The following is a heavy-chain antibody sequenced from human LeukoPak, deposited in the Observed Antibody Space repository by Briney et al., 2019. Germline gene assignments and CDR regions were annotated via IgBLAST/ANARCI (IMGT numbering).Heavy chain of an antibody. CDR1: GFSFSSYS. J-gene: IGHJ3*02. CDR3: ARDQEDIVVVVADTLDAFDI. V-gene: IGHV3-21*01. CDR2: ISSSSSYI. D-gene: IGHD2-15*01. Sequence: GGSLRLSCAASGFSFSSYSMNWVRQAPGKGLERVTSISSSSSYIYYADSVKGRFTISRDNAKNSLYLQMNSLRAEDTAVYYCARDQEDIVVVVADTLDAFDIWGQGTMVTVSS.